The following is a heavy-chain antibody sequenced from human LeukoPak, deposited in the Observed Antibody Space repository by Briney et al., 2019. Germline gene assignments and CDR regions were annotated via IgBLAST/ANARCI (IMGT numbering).Heavy chain of an antibody. CDR1: GFTFSSYA. D-gene: IGHD2-15*01. J-gene: IGHJ4*02. Sequence: GGSLRLSCAASGFTFSSYAMSWVRQAPGKGLEWVSAISGSGGSTYYADSVKGRFTISRDNSKNTLYLQMNSLRAEDTAVYYCARGGALAGYCSGGSCYPFDYWGQGTLVTVSS. V-gene: IGHV3-23*01. CDR2: ISGSGGST. CDR3: ARGGALAGYCSGGSCYPFDY.